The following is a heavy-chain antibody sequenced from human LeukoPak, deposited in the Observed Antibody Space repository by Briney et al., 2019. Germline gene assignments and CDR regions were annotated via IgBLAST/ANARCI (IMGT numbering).Heavy chain of an antibody. D-gene: IGHD6-13*01. J-gene: IGHJ6*02. CDR2: ISGSGSNT. Sequence: PGGSLRLSCAASGFTFSSYTMSWVRQAPAKGLEWVSAISGSGSNTYYADSVKGRFTISRDNSKNTLYLQMNSPRAEDTAVYYCAKNLIAAAGIFARLPYGMDVWGQGTTVTVSS. CDR1: GFTFSSYT. CDR3: AKNLIAAAGIFARLPYGMDV. V-gene: IGHV3-23*01.